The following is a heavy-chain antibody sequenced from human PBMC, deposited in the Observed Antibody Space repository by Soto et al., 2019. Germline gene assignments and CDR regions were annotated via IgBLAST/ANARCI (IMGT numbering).Heavy chain of an antibody. J-gene: IGHJ3*02. CDR2: ISGSGGST. CDR3: AKAWGYDWDAFDI. Sequence: GGSLRLSCAASGFTLRSYAMSWVRQAPGKGLEWVSAISGSGGSTYYADSVKGRFTISRDNSKNTLYLQMNSLRAEDTAVYYCAKAWGYDWDAFDIWGQGTMVTVSS. D-gene: IGHD5-12*01. CDR1: GFTLRSYA. V-gene: IGHV3-23*01.